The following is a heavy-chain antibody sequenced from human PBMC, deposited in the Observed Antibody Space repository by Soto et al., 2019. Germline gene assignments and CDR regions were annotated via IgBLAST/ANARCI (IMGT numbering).Heavy chain of an antibody. CDR1: GFSLHSPGMC. J-gene: IGHJ6*02. D-gene: IGHD1-20*01. CDR3: ARSIRGPRRFNGMDV. CDR2: IERDDYDK. V-gene: IGHV2-70*13. Sequence: SGPKLVNHTAPLTLTCTFSGFSLHSPGMCVSWIRQSPGKALELLELIERDDYDKYYSTSLKTRRTISKDTRKNQVVLTMAKMEPADTATYYCARSIRGPRRFNGMDVWGQGTTVTVSS.